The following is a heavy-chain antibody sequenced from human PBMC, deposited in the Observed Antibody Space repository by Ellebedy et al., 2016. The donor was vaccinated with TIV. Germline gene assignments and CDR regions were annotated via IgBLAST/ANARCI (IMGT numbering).Heavy chain of an antibody. D-gene: IGHD3-16*01. Sequence: GESLKISCVASGFTFSSAWMSWVRQAPGKGLQWVANIKQDGSEKYCVDSVKGRFTISRDNAKNSLYLQMNSLRAEDTAVYYCARGRGLGTWGQGTLVTVSS. CDR3: ARGRGLGT. CDR1: GFTFSSAW. J-gene: IGHJ5*02. V-gene: IGHV3-7*03. CDR2: IKQDGSEK.